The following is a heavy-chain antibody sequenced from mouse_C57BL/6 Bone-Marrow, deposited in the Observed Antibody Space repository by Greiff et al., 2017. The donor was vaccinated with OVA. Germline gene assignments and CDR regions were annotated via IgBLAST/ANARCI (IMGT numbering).Heavy chain of an antibody. CDR3: AREGDSSGYWFAY. Sequence: QVQLKQSGPELVKPGASVKISCKASGYAFSSSWMNWVKQRPGKGLEWIGRIYPGDGDTNYTGKFKGKATLTADKSSSTAYMQLSSLTSEDSAVYFCAREGDSSGYWFAYWGQGTLVTVSA. V-gene: IGHV1-82*01. CDR2: IYPGDGDT. CDR1: GYAFSSSW. D-gene: IGHD3-2*02. J-gene: IGHJ3*01.